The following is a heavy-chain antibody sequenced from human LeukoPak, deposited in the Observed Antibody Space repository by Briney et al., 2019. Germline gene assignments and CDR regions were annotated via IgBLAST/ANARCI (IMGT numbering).Heavy chain of an antibody. D-gene: IGHD4-17*01. CDR1: GYRFTSYW. CDR3: ARRVPDYGVETFDY. J-gene: IGHJ4*02. V-gene: IGHV5-51*01. Sequence: GASLKISLKGSGYRFTSYWLAWVRQMPGKDLEWMGIIYPGDSDTTYSPSFQGQVTISVDKSISTAYLQWSSLKASDTAMYYCARRVPDYGVETFDYWGQGTLVTVSS. CDR2: IYPGDSDT.